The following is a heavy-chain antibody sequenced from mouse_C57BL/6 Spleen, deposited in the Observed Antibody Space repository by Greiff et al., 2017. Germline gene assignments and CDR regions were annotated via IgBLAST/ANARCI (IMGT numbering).Heavy chain of an antibody. D-gene: IGHD6-1*01. J-gene: IGHJ4*01. CDR2: IYPGDGDT. CDR3: ARHLYYYAMDY. Sequence: QVQLQQSGAELVKPGASVKISCKASGYAFSSYWMNWVKQRPGKGLEWIGQIYPGDGDTNYNGKFKGKATLTADKSSSTAYMQLSSLTSEDSAVYFWARHLYYYAMDYWGQGTSVTVSS. V-gene: IGHV1-80*01. CDR1: GYAFSSYW.